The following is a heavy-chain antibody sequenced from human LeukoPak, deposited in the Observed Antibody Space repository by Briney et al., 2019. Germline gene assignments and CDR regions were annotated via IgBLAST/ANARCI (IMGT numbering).Heavy chain of an antibody. V-gene: IGHV3-74*01. CDR1: GFTFSNHW. Sequence: PGGSLRLSCAASGFTFSNHWMHWVRQTPGKGLVWVSRIKGDGSSISHADSVKGRFTISRDNAKNTPDLQMNNLRVEDTAVYYCVRDGVGAPPFDYWGEGVLVTVSS. CDR2: IKGDGSSI. CDR3: VRDGVGAPPFDY. D-gene: IGHD1-26*01. J-gene: IGHJ4*02.